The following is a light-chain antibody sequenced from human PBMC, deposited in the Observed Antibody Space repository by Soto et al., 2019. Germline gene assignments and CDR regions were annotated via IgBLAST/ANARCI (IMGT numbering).Light chain of an antibody. CDR2: DAS. CDR1: HDISNY. CDR3: QPHDNLPYT. V-gene: IGKV1-33*01. Sequence: DIQMTQSPSSLSASVGDRVTITCQASHDISNYLNWYQQKPGKAPELLIYDASNLEAGVPSRFSGSGSMTDFAFIISRLQPEDIATYCCQPHDNLPYTFGRGTKVEIK. J-gene: IGKJ2*01.